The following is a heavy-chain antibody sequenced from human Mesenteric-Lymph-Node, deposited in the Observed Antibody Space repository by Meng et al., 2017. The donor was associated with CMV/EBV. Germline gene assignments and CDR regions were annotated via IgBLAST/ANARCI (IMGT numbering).Heavy chain of an antibody. CDR2: IYYTGNT. CDR1: GASLSSGAYY. D-gene: IGHD4-23*01. V-gene: IGHV4-61*08. J-gene: IGHJ5*02. CDR3: ARASLINYGANSGWFDP. Sequence: GSLRLSCTVSGASLSSGAYYWSWIRQPPGKGLEWIGYIYYTGNTNYNPSLKSRVTLSVDTSKNQFSLKLSSVTAADSAVYYCARASLINYGANSGWFDPWGQGTLVTVSS.